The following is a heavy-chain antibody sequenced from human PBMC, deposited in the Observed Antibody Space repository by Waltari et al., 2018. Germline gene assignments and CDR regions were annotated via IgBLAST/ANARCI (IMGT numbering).Heavy chain of an antibody. D-gene: IGHD3-10*01. CDR2: IYSGGST. V-gene: IGHV3-66*01. Sequence: APGKGLEWVSGIYSGGSTYYADSVKGRFTISRDNSKNTLYLQMNSLRAEDTAVYYCARANYGSGSYPFDYWGQGTLVTVSS. CDR3: ARANYGSGSYPFDY. J-gene: IGHJ4*02.